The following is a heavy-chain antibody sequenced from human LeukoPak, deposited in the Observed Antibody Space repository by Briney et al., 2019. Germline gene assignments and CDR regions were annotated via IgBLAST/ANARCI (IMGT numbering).Heavy chain of an antibody. Sequence: SETLSLTCTVSGGSISSYCWSWIRQPPGKGLEWIGYIYYSGSTNYNPSLKSRVTISVDTSKNQFSLKLSSVTAADTAVYYCARFSAGGIAAAVSFRWFDPWGQGTLVTVSS. V-gene: IGHV4-59*01. CDR2: IYYSGST. D-gene: IGHD6-13*01. CDR1: GGSISSYC. J-gene: IGHJ5*02. CDR3: ARFSAGGIAAAVSFRWFDP.